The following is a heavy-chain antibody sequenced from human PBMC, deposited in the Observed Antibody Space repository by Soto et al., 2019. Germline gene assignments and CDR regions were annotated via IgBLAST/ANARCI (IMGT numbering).Heavy chain of an antibody. J-gene: IGHJ4*02. D-gene: IGHD5-18*01. V-gene: IGHV4-59*08. CDR2: IFYSGIT. Sequence: SETLFLTCTVSGGSIRTHYWSWIRQPPGKGLEWIGYIFYSGITNYNPSLKSRVTISVDTSKNQFSLKLSSVTAADTPVYYCARPYNYGIDYWGQGILVTVSS. CDR1: GGSIRTHY. CDR3: ARPYNYGIDY.